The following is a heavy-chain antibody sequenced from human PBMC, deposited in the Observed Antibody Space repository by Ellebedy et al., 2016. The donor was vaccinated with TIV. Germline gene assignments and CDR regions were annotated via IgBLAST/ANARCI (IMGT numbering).Heavy chain of an antibody. J-gene: IGHJ3*02. V-gene: IGHV1-69*04. Sequence: AASVKVSCKASGYTFTGYYVHWARQAPGQGLEWMGRIIPILDITNYAQNFQGRVPITADKSTSTAYMELSSRRSEDTAVYYCARAPPPRGDRSADAFDIWGQGTMVTVSS. CDR1: GYTFTGYY. D-gene: IGHD7-27*01. CDR3: ARAPPPRGDRSADAFDI. CDR2: IIPILDIT.